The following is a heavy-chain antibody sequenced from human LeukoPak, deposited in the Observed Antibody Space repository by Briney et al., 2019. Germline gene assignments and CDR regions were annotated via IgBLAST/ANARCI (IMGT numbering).Heavy chain of an antibody. Sequence: GGSLRLSCAASGFTLSSYAMHWVRQAPGKGLEWVTFIRYDGSNKYYADSVKGRFTISRDNSKNTLYLQMNSLRAEDTAVYYCARPLSGSYRIDAFDIWGQGTMVTVSS. CDR2: IRYDGSNK. CDR1: GFTLSSYA. D-gene: IGHD1-26*01. J-gene: IGHJ3*02. CDR3: ARPLSGSYRIDAFDI. V-gene: IGHV3-30*02.